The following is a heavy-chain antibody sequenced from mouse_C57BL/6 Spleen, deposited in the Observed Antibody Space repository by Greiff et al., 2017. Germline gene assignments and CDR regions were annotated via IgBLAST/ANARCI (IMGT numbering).Heavy chain of an antibody. CDR3: ARGPYGNYDWYFDV. J-gene: IGHJ1*03. CDR1: GYTFTSYW. Sequence: VQLQQSGAELVKPGASVKMSCKASGYTFTSYWITWVKQRPGQGLEWIGDIYPGSGSTNYNEKFKSKATLTVDTSSSTAYMQLSSLTSEDSAVYYCARGPYGNYDWYFDVWGTGTTVTVSS. CDR2: IYPGSGST. V-gene: IGHV1-55*01. D-gene: IGHD2-1*01.